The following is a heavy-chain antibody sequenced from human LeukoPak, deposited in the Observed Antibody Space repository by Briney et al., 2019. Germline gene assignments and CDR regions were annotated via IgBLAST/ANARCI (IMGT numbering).Heavy chain of an antibody. CDR3: ARDDY. Sequence: PGGSLRLSCAASGFTASNNYMSWVRPAPGKGLEWVSVIYSGGSTYYADSVKGRFTISRDNSKNTLYLQMNSLRAEDTAVYYCARDDYWGQGTLVTVSS. V-gene: IGHV3-53*01. CDR2: IYSGGST. J-gene: IGHJ4*02. CDR1: GFTASNNY.